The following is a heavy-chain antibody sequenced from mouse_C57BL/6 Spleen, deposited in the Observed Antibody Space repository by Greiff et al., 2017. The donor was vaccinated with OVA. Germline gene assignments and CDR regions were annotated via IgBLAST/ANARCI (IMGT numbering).Heavy chain of an antibody. CDR2: IHPNSGST. CDR3: ARGDGYLYYFDY. CDR1: GYTFTSYW. Sequence: VQLQQPGAELVKPGASVKLSCKASGYTFTSYWMHWVKQRPGQGLEWIGMIHPNSGSTNYNEKFKSKATLTVDKSSSTAYMQLSSLTSEDSAVYYCARGDGYLYYFDYWGQGTTLTVSS. J-gene: IGHJ2*01. V-gene: IGHV1-64*01. D-gene: IGHD2-3*01.